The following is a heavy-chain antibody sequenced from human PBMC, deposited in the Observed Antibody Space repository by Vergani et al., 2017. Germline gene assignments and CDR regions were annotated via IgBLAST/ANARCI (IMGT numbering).Heavy chain of an antibody. Sequence: QVQLQESGPGLVKPSETLSLTCTVSGGSISSGGYYWSWIRQHPGKGLEWIGYIYYSGSTYYNPSLKSRVTISVDTSKNQFSLKLSSVTAADTAVYYCAQSVDYSSSWLNWFDPWGQGTLVTVSS. CDR1: GGSISSGGYY. CDR2: IYYSGST. CDR3: AQSVDYSSSWLNWFDP. V-gene: IGHV4-31*03. D-gene: IGHD6-13*01. J-gene: IGHJ5*02.